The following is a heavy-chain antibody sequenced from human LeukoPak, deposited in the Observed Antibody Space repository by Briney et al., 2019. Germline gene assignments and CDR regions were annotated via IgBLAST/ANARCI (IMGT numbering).Heavy chain of an antibody. J-gene: IGHJ4*02. CDR1: GGSISSSSYY. D-gene: IGHD1-26*01. V-gene: IGHV4-39*07. Sequence: PSETLSLTCTVSGGSISSSSYYWGWIRQPPGKGLEWIGSIYYSGSTYYNPSLKRRVTISVDTSKNQFSLKLSSVTAADTAVYYCARDLVVGATDYWGQGTLVTVSS. CDR2: IYYSGST. CDR3: ARDLVVGATDY.